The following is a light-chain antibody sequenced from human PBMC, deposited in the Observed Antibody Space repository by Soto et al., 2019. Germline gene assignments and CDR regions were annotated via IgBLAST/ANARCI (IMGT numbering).Light chain of an antibody. V-gene: IGKV1-5*01. CDR1: QSIDSW. J-gene: IGKJ1*01. CDR3: QQYNSYTWT. CDR2: DAS. Sequence: DIQMTQSPSTLSASVGDRVTITCRASQSIDSWLAWYQQKPGKAPKLXIYDASSLESGVPSRFSGSGSGTEFTLTITSLQPDNFATYYCQQYNSYTWTFGQGTQVDIK.